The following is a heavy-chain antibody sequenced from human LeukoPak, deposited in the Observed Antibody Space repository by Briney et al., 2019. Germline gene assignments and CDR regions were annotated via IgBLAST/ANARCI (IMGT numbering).Heavy chain of an antibody. CDR2: ISYDGSNK. CDR3: ATQDGYDNSGHYGY. CDR1: GFSFSNFG. D-gene: IGHD3-22*01. Sequence: PGGSLRLSRAASGFSFSNFGMHWVRQAPGKGLEWVAVISYDGSNKYFADSVKGRFTISRDNSKNTPYPQMNSLRAEDTAVYYCATQDGYDNSGHYGYWGQGTLVTVSS. J-gene: IGHJ4*02. V-gene: IGHV3-30*03.